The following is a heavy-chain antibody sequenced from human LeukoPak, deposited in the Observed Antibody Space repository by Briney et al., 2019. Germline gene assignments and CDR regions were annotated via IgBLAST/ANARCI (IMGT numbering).Heavy chain of an antibody. J-gene: IGHJ5*02. CDR1: GFSLSTSGVG. D-gene: IGHD6-13*01. V-gene: IGHV2-5*02. CDR3: AHTRRNWYSSSWYGGGPYNWFDP. Sequence: SGPTLVKPTQTLTLTCTFSGFSLSTSGVGVGWIRQPPGKALEWLALIYWDDGKRYSPSLKSRLTITKDTSKNQVVLTMTNMDPVDTATYYCAHTRRNWYSSSWYGGGPYNWFDPWGQGTLVTVSS. CDR2: IYWDDGK.